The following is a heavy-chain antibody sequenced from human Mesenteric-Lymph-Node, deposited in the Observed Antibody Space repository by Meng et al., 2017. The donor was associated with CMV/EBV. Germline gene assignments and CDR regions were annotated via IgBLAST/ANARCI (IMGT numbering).Heavy chain of an antibody. CDR3: AKDAPKDYDFWSGLYSE. J-gene: IGHJ4*02. CDR1: GFTFSSYA. D-gene: IGHD3-3*01. V-gene: IGHV3-30*02. Sequence: GESLKISCAASGFTFSSYAMSWVRQAPGKGLEWVAFIRYDGSNKYYADSVKGRFTISRDNSKNTLYLQMNSLRAEDTAVYYCAKDAPKDYDFWSGLYSEWGQGTLVTVS. CDR2: IRYDGSNK.